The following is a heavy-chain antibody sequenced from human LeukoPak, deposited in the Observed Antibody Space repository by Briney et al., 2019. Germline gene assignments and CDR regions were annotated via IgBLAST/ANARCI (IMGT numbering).Heavy chain of an antibody. CDR1: GFTFSSSW. CDR3: ARDPLYGSGA. CDR2: IRADGGVR. D-gene: IGHD6-19*01. Sequence: GGSLRLSCAASGFTFSSSWMSWVRQAPGKGLEWVANIRADGGVRNYVDSVKGRFTISRDNAKNSLYLQMTSLRAEDTAVYYCARDPLYGSGAWGQGTLVTVSS. J-gene: IGHJ5*02. V-gene: IGHV3-7*05.